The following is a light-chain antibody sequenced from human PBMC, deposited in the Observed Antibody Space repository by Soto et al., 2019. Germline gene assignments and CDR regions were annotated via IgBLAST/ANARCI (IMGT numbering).Light chain of an antibody. CDR1: GSNIGGNF. J-gene: IGLJ7*01. CDR3: ASWDDSLSGQV. Sequence: QSVLTQPPSASGTPGQRVTISCSGSGSNIGGNFVYWYQQLPGTAPKVLIYRNNQRPSGVPDRFSGSKSGTSASLAISGLRSEDEASYYCASWDDSLSGQVFGGGTQLIVL. CDR2: RNN. V-gene: IGLV1-47*01.